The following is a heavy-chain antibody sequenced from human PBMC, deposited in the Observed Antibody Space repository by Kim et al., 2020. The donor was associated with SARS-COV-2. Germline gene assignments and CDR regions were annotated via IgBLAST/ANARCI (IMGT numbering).Heavy chain of an antibody. Sequence: SETLSLTCTVSGGSISSYYWSWIRQPPGKGLEWIGYIYYSGSTNYNPSLKSRVTISVDTSKNQFSLKLSSVTAADTAVYYCARRGGRYSGSYVHYYYYMDVWGKGTTVTVSS. CDR2: IYYSGST. CDR3: ARRGGRYSGSYVHYYYYMDV. J-gene: IGHJ6*03. V-gene: IGHV4-59*08. D-gene: IGHD1-26*01. CDR1: GGSISSYY.